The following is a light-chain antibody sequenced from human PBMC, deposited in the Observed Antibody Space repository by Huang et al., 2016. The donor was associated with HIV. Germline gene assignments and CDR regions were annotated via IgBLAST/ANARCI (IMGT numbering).Light chain of an antibody. CDR2: GAS. CDR3: QQYNNWPPVT. V-gene: IGKV3-15*01. CDR1: KNIGTT. Sequence: EIVMTQSPATLSVSPGKRATLSCRTNKNIGTTLAWYQQKPGQAPRRLIYGASTRAPGIPDRFSGRGSGTEFSLTISSLQSEDLAVYYCQQYNNWPPVTFGRGTRLEIK. J-gene: IGKJ5*01.